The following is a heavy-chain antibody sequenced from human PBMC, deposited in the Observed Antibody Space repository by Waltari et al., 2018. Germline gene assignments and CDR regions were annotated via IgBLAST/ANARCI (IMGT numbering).Heavy chain of an antibody. D-gene: IGHD3-16*01. Sequence: QVQLVQSGAEVKKPGASVKVSCKASGYTFTSYYMHWVRQAPGQGLEWMGIINPSGGSTSYAQKFHGRVTMTRDTSTSTVYMELSSLRSEDTAVYYCAAQYYLSAFDIWGQGTMVTVSS. V-gene: IGHV1-46*01. CDR3: AAQYYLSAFDI. CDR1: GYTFTSYY. CDR2: INPSGGST. J-gene: IGHJ3*02.